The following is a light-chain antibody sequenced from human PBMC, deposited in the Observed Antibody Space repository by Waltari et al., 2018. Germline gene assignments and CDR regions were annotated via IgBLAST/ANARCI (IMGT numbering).Light chain of an antibody. V-gene: IGKV1-39*01. CDR1: QSINTY. CDR2: AAS. J-gene: IGKJ4*01. Sequence: DIKMTQSPSSLSASVGDRVTITCRASQSINTYLNWYQQKPGKAPKLLIYAASRLQSRVLSRFSCSGSGTDFTLTINSLQPEDFATYYCQQSHSTPPLTFGVGTKVEIK. CDR3: QQSHSTPPLT.